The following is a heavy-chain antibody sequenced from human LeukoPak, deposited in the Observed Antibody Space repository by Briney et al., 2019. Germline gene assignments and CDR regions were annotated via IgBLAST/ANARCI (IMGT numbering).Heavy chain of an antibody. J-gene: IGHJ4*02. CDR2: MKQDGSEK. CDR1: GFTFSSYW. Sequence: GGSLRLSCVVSGFTFSSYWMSWVRQAPGQGLEWVANMKQDGSEKYYVDSVKGRFTISRDNAKNSLYLQMNSLRAEDTAVYYCARAPYYSYVEFYFDYWGQGTLVTVSS. CDR3: ARAPYYSYVEFYFDY. D-gene: IGHD3-22*01. V-gene: IGHV3-7*03.